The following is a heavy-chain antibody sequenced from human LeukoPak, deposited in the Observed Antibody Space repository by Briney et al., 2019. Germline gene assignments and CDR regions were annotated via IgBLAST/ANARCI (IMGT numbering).Heavy chain of an antibody. J-gene: IGHJ3*02. CDR1: GGSISSGDCY. D-gene: IGHD3-22*01. Sequence: ASETLSLTCTVSGGSISSGDCYWSWIRQPPGKGLEWIGYIYYSGNTHYNPSHKSRVAISVDTSNNQFSLKLSSVTAADTAVYYCARDREDYYDSTGLRRSAFDIWGRGTMVTVSS. CDR3: ARDREDYYDSTGLRRSAFDI. V-gene: IGHV4-30-4*01. CDR2: IYYSGNT.